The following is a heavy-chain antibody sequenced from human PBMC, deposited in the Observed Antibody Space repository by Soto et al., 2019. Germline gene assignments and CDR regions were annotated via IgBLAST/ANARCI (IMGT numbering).Heavy chain of an antibody. Sequence: GGSLRLSCAASEFTFSSYGMHWVRQAPGKGLEWVAVIWYDGSNKYYADSVKGRFTISRDNSKNTLYLQMNSLRAEDTAVYYCARGGGVVPAATTDAFDIWGQGTMVPSPQ. CDR2: IWYDGSNK. D-gene: IGHD2-2*01. CDR1: EFTFSSYG. J-gene: IGHJ3*02. CDR3: ARGGGVVPAATTDAFDI. V-gene: IGHV3-33*01.